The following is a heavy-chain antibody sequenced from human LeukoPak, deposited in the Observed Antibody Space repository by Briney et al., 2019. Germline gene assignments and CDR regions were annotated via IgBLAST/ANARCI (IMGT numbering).Heavy chain of an antibody. CDR1: GGSISSYY. CDR3: ARATRRDDYNLDY. V-gene: IGHV4-59*01. D-gene: IGHD5-24*01. J-gene: IGHJ4*02. Sequence: PSETLSLTCTVSGGSISSYYWSWIRQPPGKGLEWVGYINYSGSTNYNPSLKSRVTISVDTSRNQFSLKLSSVTAADTAVYYCARATRRDDYNLDYWGQGTLVTVSS. CDR2: INYSGST.